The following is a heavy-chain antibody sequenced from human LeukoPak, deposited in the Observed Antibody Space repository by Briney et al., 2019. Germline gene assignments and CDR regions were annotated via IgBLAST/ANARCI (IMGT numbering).Heavy chain of an antibody. J-gene: IGHJ5*02. CDR3: TRGGLVRGVTHWFDP. D-gene: IGHD3-10*01. CDR1: GDSISRTHYS. Sequence: SETLSLTCTASGDSISRTHYSWGWVRQPPGKGLEWIGSIYYSGSTYYNPSLKSRVTISVDTSMQQFSLQLGSVTPEDTAVYYCTRGGLVRGVTHWFDPWSQGTLVTVSS. CDR2: IYYSGST. V-gene: IGHV4-39*07.